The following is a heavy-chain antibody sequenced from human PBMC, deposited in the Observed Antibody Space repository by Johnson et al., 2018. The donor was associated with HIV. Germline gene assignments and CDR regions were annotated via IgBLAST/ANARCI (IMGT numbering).Heavy chain of an antibody. Sequence: QVQLVESGGGVVQPGRSLRLSCAASGFTFSSYAMHWVRQAPGKGLEWVAVISYDGSNKYYADSVKGRLTISRDNSKNTLYLQMNSLRAEDTAVYYCAKEDGSVGATTGNAFDIWGQGTMVTVSS. CDR3: AKEDGSVGATTGNAFDI. J-gene: IGHJ3*02. V-gene: IGHV3-30-3*01. CDR2: ISYDGSNK. D-gene: IGHD1-26*01. CDR1: GFTFSSYA.